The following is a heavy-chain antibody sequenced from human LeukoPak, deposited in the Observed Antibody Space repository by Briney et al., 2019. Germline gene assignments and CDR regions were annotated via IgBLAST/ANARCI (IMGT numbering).Heavy chain of an antibody. CDR1: GVTFSTYW. CDR3: ARSNLYCSYTGCYDMDC. Sequence: PGGSLRLSCAASGVTFSTYWMSWVRQAPGKGLEWVANIKQDGSEKYYLDSVKARFTISRDNAKNSLYLQMNSLRADDAAVYYCARSNLYCSYTGCYDMDCWGQGTLVTVSS. CDR2: IKQDGSEK. V-gene: IGHV3-7*01. D-gene: IGHD2-2*01. J-gene: IGHJ4*02.